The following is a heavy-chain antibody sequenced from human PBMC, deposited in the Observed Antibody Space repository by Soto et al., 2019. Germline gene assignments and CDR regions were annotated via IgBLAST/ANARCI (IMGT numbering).Heavy chain of an antibody. CDR3: ARLVRIAADGMDFWFDP. CDR1: GYSFTSYW. D-gene: IGHD6-13*01. J-gene: IGHJ5*02. V-gene: IGHV5-51*01. CDR2: IYPGDSDT. Sequence: HGESLKISCKGSGYSFTSYWIGWVRQMPGKGLEWMGIIYPGDSDTRYSPSFQGQVTISADKSISTAYLQWSSLKASDTAMYYCARLVRIAADGMDFWFDPWGQGTLVTVSS.